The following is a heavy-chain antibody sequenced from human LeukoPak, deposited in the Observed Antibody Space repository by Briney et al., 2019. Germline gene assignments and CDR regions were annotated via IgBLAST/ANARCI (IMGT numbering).Heavy chain of an antibody. CDR1: GFTFDDYG. D-gene: IGHD1-7*01. Sequence: GGSLRLSCAASGFTFDDYGMSWVRQAPGKGLEWVSGMNWNGGSTVYADSGKGRFTISRDNAKNPLYLQMNSLRAEDPALYYCVRDSGYGGYGNYGYDYWGQGTLVTVSS. CDR2: MNWNGGST. J-gene: IGHJ4*02. CDR3: VRDSGYGGYGNYGYDY. V-gene: IGHV3-20*04.